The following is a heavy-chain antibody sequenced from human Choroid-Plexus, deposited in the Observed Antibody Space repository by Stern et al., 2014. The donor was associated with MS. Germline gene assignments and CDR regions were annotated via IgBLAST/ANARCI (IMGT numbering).Heavy chain of an antibody. Sequence: QVQLQEPGPGLVKPSEALSLTCTVSGGSIGSYYWTWIRQSPGEGPVWIGYINDSGSAEYNPSLKRRVTISVDTSKNQLSLKLTSVTAADTAVYYCARVNRVVVATNYYYGMDVWGPGTTVTVSS. D-gene: IGHD2-21*01. CDR3: ARVNRVVVATNYYYGMDV. V-gene: IGHV4-59*01. CDR2: INDSGSA. CDR1: GGSIGSYY. J-gene: IGHJ6*02.